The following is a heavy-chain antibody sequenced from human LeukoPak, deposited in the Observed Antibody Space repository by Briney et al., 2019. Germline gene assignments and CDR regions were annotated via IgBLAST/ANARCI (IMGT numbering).Heavy chain of an antibody. J-gene: IGHJ3*02. D-gene: IGHD1-26*01. CDR2: IRYDGSNK. CDR1: GFTFSSYG. CDR3: AREWTVGAFDAFDI. V-gene: IGHV3-30*02. Sequence: GGSLRLSCAASGFTFSSYGMHWVRQAPGKGLEWVAFIRYDGSNKYYADSVKGRFTISRDNSKNTLYLQMNSLRAEDTAVYYCAREWTVGAFDAFDIWGQGTMVTVSS.